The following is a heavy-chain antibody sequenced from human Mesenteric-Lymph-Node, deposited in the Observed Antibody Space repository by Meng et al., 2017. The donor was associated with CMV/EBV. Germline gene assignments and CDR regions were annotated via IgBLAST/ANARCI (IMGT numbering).Heavy chain of an antibody. V-gene: IGHV1-18*01. CDR2: ISAYNGNT. D-gene: IGHD3-10*01. CDR1: LTSDD. J-gene: IGHJ5*02. Sequence: LTSDDRSRVRQAPGHGLEWMGLISAYNGNTKYAQKLQGRVTMTTDTSTSTAYMELRSLKSPDTAVYYCARFAVDGSGSYYNDNNWFDPWGQGTLVTVSS. CDR3: ARFAVDGSGSYYNDNNWFDP.